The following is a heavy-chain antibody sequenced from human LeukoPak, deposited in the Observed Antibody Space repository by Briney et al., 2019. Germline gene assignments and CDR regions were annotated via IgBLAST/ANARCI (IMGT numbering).Heavy chain of an antibody. CDR1: GFTFGSYA. D-gene: IGHD5-12*01. CDR2: ISGSGDST. Sequence: GGSLRLSCAASGFTFGSYAMSWVRQAPGKGLEWVSAISGSGDSTYYAVSVKGRFTISRDNFKNTLYLQMGTLRAEDTAVYYCAKAYKRDVVGTIKTSVDYWGQGTLVTVSS. J-gene: IGHJ4*02. CDR3: AKAYKRDVVGTIKTSVDY. V-gene: IGHV3-23*01.